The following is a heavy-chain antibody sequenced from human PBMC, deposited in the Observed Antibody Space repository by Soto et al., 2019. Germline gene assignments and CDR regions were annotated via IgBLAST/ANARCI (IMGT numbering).Heavy chain of an antibody. V-gene: IGHV4-34*01. CDR2: INHSGST. CDR1: GGSFSGYY. D-gene: IGHD2-15*01. J-gene: IGHJ4*02. CDR3: ARGNPISTRYCSGGSCYGH. Sequence: PSETLSLTCAVYGGSFSGYYWSWIRQPPGKGLEWIGEINHSGSTNYNPSLKSRVTISVDTSKNQFSLKLSSVTAADTAVYYCARGNPISTRYCSGGSCYGHWGQGTLVTVSS.